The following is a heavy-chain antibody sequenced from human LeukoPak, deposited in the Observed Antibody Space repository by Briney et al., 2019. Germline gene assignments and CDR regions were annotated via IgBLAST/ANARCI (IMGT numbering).Heavy chain of an antibody. V-gene: IGHV3-9*01. CDR2: ISWNSGSI. J-gene: IGHJ4*02. CDR1: GFTFDDYA. CDR3: SRRDGYNYDY. D-gene: IGHD5-24*01. Sequence: GRSLRLSCAASGFTFDDYAMHWVRQAPGKGLEWVSGISWNSGSIGYADSVKGRFTISRDNSKNTLYLQMNSLRAEDTAVYYCSRRDGYNYDYWGQGTLVTVSS.